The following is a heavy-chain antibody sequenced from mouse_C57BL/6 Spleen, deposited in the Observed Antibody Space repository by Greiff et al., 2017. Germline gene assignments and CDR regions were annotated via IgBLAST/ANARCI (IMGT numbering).Heavy chain of an antibody. CDR1: GFTFSDYG. V-gene: IGHV5-17*01. CDR3: ARDKLGRGYFGV. Sequence: EVMLVESGGGLVKPGGSLKLSCAASGFTFSDYGMHWVRQAPEKGLEWVAYISSGSSTIYYADTVKGRFTIYRDNAKNTLFLQMPSLRSEDTAMYYCARDKLGRGYFGVWGTGTTVTVSS. D-gene: IGHD4-1*01. J-gene: IGHJ1*03. CDR2: ISSGSSTI.